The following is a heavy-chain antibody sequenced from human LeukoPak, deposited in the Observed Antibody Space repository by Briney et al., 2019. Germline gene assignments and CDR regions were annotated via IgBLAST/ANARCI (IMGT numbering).Heavy chain of an antibody. CDR2: INHSGST. D-gene: IGHD2-15*01. J-gene: IGHJ4*02. V-gene: IGHV4-34*01. Sequence: PSETLSLTCAVYGGPFSGYYWSWIRQPPGKGLEWIGEINHSGSTNYNPSLKSRVTISVDTSKNQFSLKLSSVTAADTAVYYCARGVRGYCSGGSCYFRAYFDYWGQGTLVTVSS. CDR3: ARGVRGYCSGGSCYFRAYFDY. CDR1: GGPFSGYY.